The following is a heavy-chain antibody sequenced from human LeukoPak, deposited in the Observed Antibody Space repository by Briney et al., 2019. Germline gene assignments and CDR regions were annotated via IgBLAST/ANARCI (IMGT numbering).Heavy chain of an antibody. D-gene: IGHD2-8*01. J-gene: IGHJ4*02. CDR1: GFTFSSYW. CDR3: TGGGAASPGVY. CDR2: IKEDGGEK. V-gene: IGHV3-7*01. Sequence: PGGSLRLSCAGSGFTFSSYWMSWVRQAPGKGLEWVANIKEDGGEKYYVDSVKGRFTISRDNAKNSLYLQMSSLRADDTAIYYCTGGGAASPGVYWRQGTLVTVSS.